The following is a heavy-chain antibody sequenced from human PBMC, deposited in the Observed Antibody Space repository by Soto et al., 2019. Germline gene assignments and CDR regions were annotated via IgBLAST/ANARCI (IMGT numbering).Heavy chain of an antibody. J-gene: IGHJ5*02. V-gene: IGHV1-69*06. CDR3: AREADIVVVTAISSGGWFDP. Sequence: SVKVSFKASGGTFSSYAISWVRQAPGQGLEWMGGIIPIFGTANYAQKFQGRVTITADKSTSTAYMEQSSLRSEDTAVYYCAREADIVVVTAISSGGWFDPWGQGTLVTVSS. D-gene: IGHD2-21*02. CDR1: GGTFSSYA. CDR2: IIPIFGTA.